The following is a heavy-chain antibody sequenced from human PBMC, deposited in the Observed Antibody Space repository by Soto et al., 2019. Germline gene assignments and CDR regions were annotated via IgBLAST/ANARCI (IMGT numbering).Heavy chain of an antibody. CDR2: IYYSGST. V-gene: IGHV4-59*11. CDR3: ASECPFGEST. CDR1: GCSISSHY. Sequence: QVQLQESGPGLVKPLETLSPTCTVSGCSISSHYWSWIRQLPGKGLEWIGYIYYSGSTNYNPSLKSRVTISVDTSKNQFSLKLSSVTAADPPVYYCASECPFGESTWGQGTLVTVSS. J-gene: IGHJ5*02. D-gene: IGHD3-10*01.